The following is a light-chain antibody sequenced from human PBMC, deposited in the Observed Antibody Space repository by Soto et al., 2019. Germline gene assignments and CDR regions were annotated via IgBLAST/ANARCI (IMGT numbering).Light chain of an antibody. CDR1: ERIYSAY. Sequence: EVVLTQSPGTLSLSRGEIATLSCRASERIYSAYLGWYQQKPGQAPRLLIYVTSSRATGIPDRFSGSGSGTDFTLTISRLEPEDFAVYYCQQYGNSPITFGQGTRLEIK. J-gene: IGKJ5*01. CDR2: VTS. CDR3: QQYGNSPIT. V-gene: IGKV3-20*01.